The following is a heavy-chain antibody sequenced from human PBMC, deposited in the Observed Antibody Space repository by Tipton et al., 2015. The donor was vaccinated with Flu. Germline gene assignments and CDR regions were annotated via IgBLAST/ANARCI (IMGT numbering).Heavy chain of an antibody. CDR3: ARGGQWLDEYVQH. D-gene: IGHD6-19*01. Sequence: TLSLTCTASGGSISSGSYYWSWIRQPAGKGLEWIGRIYTSGSTNYNPSLKSRVTISVDTSKNQFSLKLSSVTAADTAVYYCARGGQWLDEYVQHWGQGTLVTVSS. CDR1: GGSISSGSYY. V-gene: IGHV4-61*02. J-gene: IGHJ1*01. CDR2: IYTSGST.